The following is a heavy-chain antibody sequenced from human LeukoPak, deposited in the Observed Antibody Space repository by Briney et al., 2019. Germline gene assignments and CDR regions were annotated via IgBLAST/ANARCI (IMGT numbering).Heavy chain of an antibody. V-gene: IGHV4-59*01. J-gene: IGHJ6*02. Sequence: PSETLSLTCTVSGGSISSYYWSWIRQPPGKGLEWIGYIYYSGSTNYNPSLKSRVTISVDTSKNQFSLKLSSVTAADTAVYYCAKEYCSSTSCYGGMDVWGQGTTVTVSS. CDR2: IYYSGST. CDR3: AKEYCSSTSCYGGMDV. D-gene: IGHD2-2*01. CDR1: GGSISSYY.